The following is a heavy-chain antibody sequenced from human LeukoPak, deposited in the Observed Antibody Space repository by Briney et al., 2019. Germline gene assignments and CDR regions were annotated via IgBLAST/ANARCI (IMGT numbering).Heavy chain of an antibody. V-gene: IGHV3-30*18. J-gene: IGHJ6*02. D-gene: IGHD2-15*01. CDR2: ISYHGSNK. Sequence: GTSLRLSCAASGFTFSSYGMHWVRQAPGKGLEWVAVISYHGSNKYYADSVKGRFTISRDNSKNTLFLQMNSLRAEDTAVYYCAKNLYCGGGSCYPSALGMDVWGQGTTVTVSS. CDR3: AKNLYCGGGSCYPSALGMDV. CDR1: GFTFSSYG.